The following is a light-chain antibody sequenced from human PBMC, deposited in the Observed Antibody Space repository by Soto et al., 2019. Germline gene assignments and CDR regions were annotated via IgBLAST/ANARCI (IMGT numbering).Light chain of an antibody. V-gene: IGKV3-11*01. Sequence: EIVLTQSPATLSSSPGERATLSCRASQSVRTSLAWYQQQPGQAPRLLIYDASNKATGIPARFSGSGSGTDFTLTISSLDPQDFAVYYCQQRSNWPGKCGQGTKGDIK. CDR3: QQRSNWPGK. J-gene: IGKJ1*01. CDR2: DAS. CDR1: QSVRTS.